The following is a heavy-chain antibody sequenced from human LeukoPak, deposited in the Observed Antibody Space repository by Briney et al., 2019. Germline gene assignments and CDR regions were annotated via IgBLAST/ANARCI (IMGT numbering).Heavy chain of an antibody. J-gene: IGHJ4*02. D-gene: IGHD6-13*01. CDR3: ASIAAAYTPLDY. CDR1: GGSISSYY. V-gene: IGHV4-59*01. CDR2: IYYSGST. Sequence: SETLSLTCTVSGGSISSYYWSWTRQPPGKGLEWIGYIYYSGSTNYNPSLKSRVTISVDTSKNQFSLKLSSVTAADTAVYYCASIAAAYTPLDYWGQGTLVTVSS.